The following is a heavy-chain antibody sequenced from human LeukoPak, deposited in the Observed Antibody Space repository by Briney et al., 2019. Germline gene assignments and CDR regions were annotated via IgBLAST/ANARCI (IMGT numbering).Heavy chain of an antibody. J-gene: IGHJ6*03. CDR2: ISETGSP. D-gene: IGHD3-16*01. CDR3: ARQDALGKYPPPYYMDV. V-gene: IGHV4-59*08. Sequence: SETLSLTCTVSGGPVNSYNWNWIRQPPGKGLEWIGYISETGSPKYSSSLENRVTLSLDTSKNLFSLNLRSATVADTAVYYCARQDALGKYPPPYYMDVWGKGTTVIVS. CDR1: GGPVNSYN.